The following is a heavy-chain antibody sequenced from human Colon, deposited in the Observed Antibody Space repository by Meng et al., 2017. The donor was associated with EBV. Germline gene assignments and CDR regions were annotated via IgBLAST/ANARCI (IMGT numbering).Heavy chain of an antibody. Sequence: VEVGGGLVRPGGSLRHSCTASGFTFSDYYMSWISQAPGKGLGWLSYISPSGTSIYYADSVRGRFTLSRDNAKNSLYLQMNSLRADDTAVYYCARDEVGIGNNGYDFWGQGTLVTVSS. CDR1: GFTFSDYY. V-gene: IGHV3-11*01. CDR3: ARDEVGIGNNGYDF. D-gene: IGHD2-21*01. CDR2: ISPSGTSI. J-gene: IGHJ4*02.